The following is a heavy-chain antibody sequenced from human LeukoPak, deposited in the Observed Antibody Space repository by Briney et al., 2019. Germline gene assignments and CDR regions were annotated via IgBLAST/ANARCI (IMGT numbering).Heavy chain of an antibody. CDR1: GYTFTSYG. Sequence: AASVNVSCKASGYTFTSYGISWVRQAPGQGLEWMGWISAYNGNTNYAQKLQGRVTMTTDTSTSTAYMELRSLRSDDTAVYYCASGSGYYYADYYFDYWGQGTLVTVSS. V-gene: IGHV1-18*01. D-gene: IGHD3-22*01. CDR2: ISAYNGNT. J-gene: IGHJ4*02. CDR3: ASGSGYYYADYYFDY.